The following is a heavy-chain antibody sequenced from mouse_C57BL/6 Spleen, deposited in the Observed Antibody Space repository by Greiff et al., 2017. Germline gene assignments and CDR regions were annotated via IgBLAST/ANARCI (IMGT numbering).Heavy chain of an antibody. V-gene: IGHV1-4*01. CDR3: AREGELGRYFDY. J-gene: IGHJ2*01. CDR2: INPSSGYT. CDR1: GYTFTSYT. D-gene: IGHD4-1*01. Sequence: VKLMESGAELARPGASVKMSCKASGYTFTSYTMHWVKQRPGQGLEWIGYINPSSGYTKYNQKFKDKATLTADKSSSTAYMQLSSLTSEDSAVYYCAREGELGRYFDYWGQGTTLTVSS.